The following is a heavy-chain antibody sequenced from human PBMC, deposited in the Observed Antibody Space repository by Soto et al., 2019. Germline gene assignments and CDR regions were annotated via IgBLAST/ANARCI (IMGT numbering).Heavy chain of an antibody. D-gene: IGHD2-21*02. CDR3: ARSGVTGIVIPSHWFDP. CDR1: GDSIGGVGY. J-gene: IGHJ5*02. V-gene: IGHV4-31*03. CDR2: ISSSGST. Sequence: SETLSLTCTVSGDSIGGVGYWSWIRQFPGRGLEWIGCISSSGSTYYNPALNNRISLSLDTSQNQFSLKLLSVTAADTAIYYCARSGVTGIVIPSHWFDPWGQGTPVTVSS.